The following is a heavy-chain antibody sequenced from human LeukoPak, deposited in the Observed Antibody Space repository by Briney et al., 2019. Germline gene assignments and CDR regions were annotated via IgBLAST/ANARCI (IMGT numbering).Heavy chain of an antibody. CDR2: IYTSGST. Sequence: SETLSLTCTVSGGSISSYYWSWIRQPAGKGLEWIGRIYTSGSTNYNPSLKSRVTMSVDTSKNQFSLKLSSVTAADTAVYYCARALNLGYCSGGSCPNWFDPWGQGTLVTVSS. CDR3: ARALNLGYCSGGSCPNWFDP. V-gene: IGHV4-4*07. D-gene: IGHD2-15*01. CDR1: GGSISSYY. J-gene: IGHJ5*02.